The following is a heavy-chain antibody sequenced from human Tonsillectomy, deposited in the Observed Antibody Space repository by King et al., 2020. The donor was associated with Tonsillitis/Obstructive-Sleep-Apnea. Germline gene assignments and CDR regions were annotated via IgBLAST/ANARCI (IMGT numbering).Heavy chain of an antibody. D-gene: IGHD2-21*02. CDR2: IKPNSGGT. CDR1: GYTFSDYY. V-gene: IGHV1-2*02. Sequence: VQLVESGAEVKKPGASVKVACKASGYTFSDYYMYWVRQAPGQGLEWMGWIKPNSGGTKYAQKFQGRVTRTRDTSISTAYMEQSRLRSDDTAVYYCARDLETVMDVWGQGTTVTVSS. J-gene: IGHJ6*02. CDR3: ARDLETVMDV.